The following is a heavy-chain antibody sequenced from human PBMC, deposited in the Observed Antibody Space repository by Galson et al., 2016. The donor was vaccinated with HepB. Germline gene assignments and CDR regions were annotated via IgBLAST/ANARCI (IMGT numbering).Heavy chain of an antibody. J-gene: IGHJ6*04. Sequence: SLRLSCAASGFTFSTYSMTWVRQAPGKGLEWVSCISSSSSYIYYADSVQGRFTISRDNSKNSLYLEMNSLGVEDTAVYYCARDGLEAAPYYYHTMDVWGKGTTVTVSS. V-gene: IGHV3-21*01. CDR1: GFTFSTYS. D-gene: IGHD3-16*01. CDR3: ARDGLEAAPYYYHTMDV. CDR2: ISSSSSYI.